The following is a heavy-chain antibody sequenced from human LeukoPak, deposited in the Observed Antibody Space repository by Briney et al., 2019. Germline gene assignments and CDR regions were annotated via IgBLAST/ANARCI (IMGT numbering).Heavy chain of an antibody. D-gene: IGHD3-22*01. CDR3: ASPSQNYYDSSGYANDAFDI. V-gene: IGHV5-10-1*01. Sequence: GESLKISCKGSGYSFTSYWISWVRQMPGKGLEWMGRIDPSDSYTNYSPSFQGHVTISADKSISTAYLQWSSLKASDTAMYYCASPSQNYYDSSGYANDAFDIWGQGTMVTVSS. CDR1: GYSFTSYW. CDR2: IDPSDSYT. J-gene: IGHJ3*02.